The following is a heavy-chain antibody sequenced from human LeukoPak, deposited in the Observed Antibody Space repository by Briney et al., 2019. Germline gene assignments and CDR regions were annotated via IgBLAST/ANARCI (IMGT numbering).Heavy chain of an antibody. J-gene: IGHJ4*02. D-gene: IGHD6-25*01. CDR3: ASGDSSAGRGY. Sequence: GGSLRLSCAASGFTVSSNYMSWVRQAPGKGLEWVSVIYSGGTTYYADSVKGRFTISRDNSKNTLHLQMNSLRAEDTAVYYCASGDSSAGRGYWGQGTLVTVSS. CDR2: IYSGGTT. CDR1: GFTVSSNY. V-gene: IGHV3-66*01.